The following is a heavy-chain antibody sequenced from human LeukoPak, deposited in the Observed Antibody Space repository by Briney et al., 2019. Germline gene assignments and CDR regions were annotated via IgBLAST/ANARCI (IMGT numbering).Heavy chain of an antibody. D-gene: IGHD3-10*01. J-gene: IGHJ4*02. Sequence: GGSLRLSCAASGFTFSSYEMNWVRQAPGKGLERGSYISSSGSTIYYADSVKGRFTISRDNAKNSLYLQMNSMRAEDTAVYYCARDVGLWYGSGSYPYYWGQGTLVTVSS. V-gene: IGHV3-48*03. CDR2: ISSSGSTI. CDR1: GFTFSSYE. CDR3: ARDVGLWYGSGSYPYY.